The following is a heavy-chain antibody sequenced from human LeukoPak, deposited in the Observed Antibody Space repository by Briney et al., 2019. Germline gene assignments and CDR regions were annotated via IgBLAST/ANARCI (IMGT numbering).Heavy chain of an antibody. CDR1: GGSISSYY. D-gene: IGHD1-1*01. CDR3: ARDSGWKPRFWFDP. CDR2: IHYSGST. J-gene: IGHJ5*02. V-gene: IGHV4-59*01. Sequence: SETLSLTCTVSGGSISSYYWSWIRQPPGKGLEWIGYIHYSGSTNYNPSLKSRVTISVDTSKNQFSLKLSSVTAADTAVYYCARDSGWKPRFWFDPWGQGTLVTVSS.